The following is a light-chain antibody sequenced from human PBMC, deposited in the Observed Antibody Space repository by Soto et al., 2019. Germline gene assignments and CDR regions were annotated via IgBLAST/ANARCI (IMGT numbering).Light chain of an antibody. CDR2: GNS. Sequence: QSVLTQPPSVSGAPGQRVTISCTGSSSNIGAGYDVHWYQQLPGTAPKLLIYGNSNRPSGVPDRLSGSKSGTSASLAITGLQAEDEADYYCQSYDSSLSGVVFGGGTKLTFL. V-gene: IGLV1-40*01. J-gene: IGLJ2*01. CDR1: SSNIGAGYD. CDR3: QSYDSSLSGVV.